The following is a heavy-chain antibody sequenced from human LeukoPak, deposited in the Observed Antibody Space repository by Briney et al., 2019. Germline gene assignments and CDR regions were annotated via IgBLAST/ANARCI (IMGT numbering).Heavy chain of an antibody. Sequence: ASVKVSCKASGYTFTGYYMHWVRQAPGQGLEWMGWINPNSGGTNYAQKFQGRVTMTRDTSISTAYMELSGLRSDDTAVYYCARASYDSSGEAFDIWGQGTMVTVSS. CDR2: INPNSGGT. V-gene: IGHV1-2*02. D-gene: IGHD3-22*01. CDR3: ARASYDSSGEAFDI. CDR1: GYTFTGYY. J-gene: IGHJ3*02.